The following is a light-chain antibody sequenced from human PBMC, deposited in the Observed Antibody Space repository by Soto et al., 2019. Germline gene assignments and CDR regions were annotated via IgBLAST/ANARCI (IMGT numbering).Light chain of an antibody. J-gene: IGKJ1*01. V-gene: IGKV1-27*01. CDR2: AAS. CDR3: HRYGSASWS. CDR1: QDIGTS. Sequence: DLQMTQSPSSLSASVGDRVTITCRASQDIGTSLAWFQQRPGKVPEILIYAASTLHSGAPSRFSGSGSGTDFTLTISSLQPEDVATYCCHRYGSASWSFGQGTKVEIK.